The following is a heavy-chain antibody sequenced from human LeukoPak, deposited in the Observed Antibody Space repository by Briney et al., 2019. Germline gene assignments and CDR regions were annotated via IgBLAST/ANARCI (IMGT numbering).Heavy chain of an antibody. J-gene: IGHJ3*02. V-gene: IGHV4-59*12. CDR1: GGSIRSYS. CDR3: ARDGLAMSGTRGTFDI. Sequence: PSETLSLTCSVSGGSIRSYSWTWIRQAPGKGREWIGYIYDSGTTKYSPSLTSRVTISQDTSNNQVSLKLSSVTTADTAVYYCARDGLAMSGTRGTFDIWGQGTLVTVSS. CDR2: IYDSGTT. D-gene: IGHD6-13*01.